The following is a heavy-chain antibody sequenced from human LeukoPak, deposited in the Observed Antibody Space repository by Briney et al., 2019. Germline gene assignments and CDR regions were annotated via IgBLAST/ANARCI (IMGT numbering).Heavy chain of an antibody. CDR1: ALTFRSYA. J-gene: IGHJ4*02. V-gene: IGHV3-23*01. D-gene: IGHD1-20*01. Sequence: PGGSLRLSCAASALTFRSYAMSWDRQAGGKGLEWVSAISGSGGSTYYADSVKGRFTISRDNSKNTLYLQMSSLRAEDTAVYYCAKPKDNSLYCFDYWGQGTLVTVSS. CDR3: AKPKDNSLYCFDY. CDR2: ISGSGGST.